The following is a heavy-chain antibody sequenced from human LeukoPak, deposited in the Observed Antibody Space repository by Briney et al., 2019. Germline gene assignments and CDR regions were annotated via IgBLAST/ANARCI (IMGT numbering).Heavy chain of an antibody. D-gene: IGHD1-7*01. J-gene: IGHJ5*02. CDR1: GFTCSSYS. CDR3: ARDRLAYYWNYMILDP. Sequence: GGSLRLSCAASGFTCSSYSMNWVRQAPGKGLEWVSSISSSSSYIYYADSVKGRFTISRDNAKNSLYLQMNSLRAEDTAVYYCARDRLAYYWNYMILDPWGQGTLVTVSS. CDR2: ISSSSSYI. V-gene: IGHV3-21*01.